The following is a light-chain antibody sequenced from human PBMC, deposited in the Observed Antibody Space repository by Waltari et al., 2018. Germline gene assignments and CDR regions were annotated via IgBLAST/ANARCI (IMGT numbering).Light chain of an antibody. J-gene: IGLJ3*02. CDR2: DVS. CDR1: SSDVGGYNY. V-gene: IGLV2-14*01. Sequence: QSALTQPASVSGSPGQSIPISCTGTSSDVGGYNYVSWYQQHPGKAPKLMIYDVSKRPSGVSNRFSGSKSGNTASLTISGLQAEDEADYYCSSYTSSSTPWVFGGGTKLTVL. CDR3: SSYTSSSTPWV.